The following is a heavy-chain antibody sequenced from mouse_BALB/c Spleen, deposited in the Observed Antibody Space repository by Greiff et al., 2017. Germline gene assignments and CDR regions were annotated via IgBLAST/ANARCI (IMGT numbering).Heavy chain of an antibody. CDR1: GYAFTNYL. D-gene: IGHD1-1*01. CDR2: INPGSGGT. V-gene: IGHV1-54*03. J-gene: IGHJ2*01. CDR3: ARETTVVRSYYFDY. Sequence: QVQLQQSGAELVRPGTSVKVSCKASGYAFTNYLIEWVKQRPGQGLEWIGVINPGSGGTNYNEKFKGKATLTADKSSSTAYMQLSSLTSDDSAVYFWARETTVVRSYYFDYWGQGTTLTVSS.